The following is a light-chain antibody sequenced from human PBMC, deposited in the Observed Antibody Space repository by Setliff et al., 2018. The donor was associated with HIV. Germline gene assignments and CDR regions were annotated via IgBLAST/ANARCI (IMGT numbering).Light chain of an antibody. CDR3: QQYASSPPVS. J-gene: IGKJ4*01. CDR1: QTLSSSY. V-gene: IGKV3-20*01. CDR2: GAS. Sequence: TLSLSPGERVTLSCRASQTLSSSYLAWYQQKPGQAPRLLIYGASTRATGIPDRFSGSGSGTDFTLTISRLEPEDFAVYYCQQYASSPPVSFGGGTKVDIK.